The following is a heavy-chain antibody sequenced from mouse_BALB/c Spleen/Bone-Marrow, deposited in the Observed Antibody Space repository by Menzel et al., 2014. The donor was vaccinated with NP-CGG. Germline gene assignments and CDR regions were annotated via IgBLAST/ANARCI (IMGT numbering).Heavy chain of an antibody. J-gene: IGHJ2*02. CDR1: GFNIKDYY. CDR2: IDPENGNT. D-gene: IGHD1-1*01. Sequence: EVMLVESGAELVRPGALVKLSCKASGFNIKDYYMHWVKQRPEQGLEWIGWIDPENGNTIYDPTFQGKASITADTSSNTAYLELSSLTSEDTAVCYCASYYGSSYDYFDYWGQGTSLTVSS. CDR3: ASYYGSSYDYFDY. V-gene: IGHV14-1*02.